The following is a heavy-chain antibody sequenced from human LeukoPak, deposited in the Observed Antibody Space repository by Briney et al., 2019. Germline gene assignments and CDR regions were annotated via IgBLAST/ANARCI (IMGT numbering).Heavy chain of an antibody. D-gene: IGHD5-18*01. V-gene: IGHV4-59*01. Sequence: PSETLSLACTVSGGSISSYYWSWIRQPPGKGLEWIGYIYYSGSTDYNPSLRSRVTISVDTSKSQFSLKLSSVTAADTAVYYCASGRGLYSFYAFDIWGQGTMVTVSS. CDR2: IYYSGST. J-gene: IGHJ3*02. CDR1: GGSISSYY. CDR3: ASGRGLYSFYAFDI.